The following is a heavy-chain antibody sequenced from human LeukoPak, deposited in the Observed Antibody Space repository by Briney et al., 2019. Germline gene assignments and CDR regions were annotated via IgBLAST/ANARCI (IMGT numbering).Heavy chain of an antibody. CDR2: IYYSGST. J-gene: IGHJ2*01. V-gene: IGHV4-59*01. CDR1: GGSISSYY. Sequence: PSETLSLTCTVSGGSISSYYWSWIRQPPGKGLEWIGYIYYSGSTNYNPSLKSRVTISVDTSKNQFSLKPSSVTAADTAVYYCARVHGDYTLDWYFDLWGRGTLVTVSS. D-gene: IGHD4-17*01. CDR3: ARVHGDYTLDWYFDL.